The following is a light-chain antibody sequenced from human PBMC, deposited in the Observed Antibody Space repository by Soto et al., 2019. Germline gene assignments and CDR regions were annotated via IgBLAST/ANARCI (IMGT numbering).Light chain of an antibody. J-gene: IGKJ3*01. CDR1: QSISNY. V-gene: IGKV1-39*01. CDR2: GAS. Sequence: DIQITQSPSSLSASVGDRVTITCRASQSISNYLNWYQQKPGKAPRLLIYGASNLQTGVPARFSGSASGTDFTLTNSSLPSEDFAVYYCQQSYSAPFTFGLGTKVVIK. CDR3: QQSYSAPFT.